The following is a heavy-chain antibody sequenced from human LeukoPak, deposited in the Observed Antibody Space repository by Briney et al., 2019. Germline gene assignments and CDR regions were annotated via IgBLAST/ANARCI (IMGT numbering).Heavy chain of an antibody. Sequence: SETLSLTCTVSGGSINSYYWSWIRQPPGKGLEWIGYVHYSGTTKYNPSLKSRVTTSVDTSKNQISLRVNSVTAADTAVYYCARELGYCSGGTCYSAHAFDIWGQGTMVTVSS. J-gene: IGHJ3*02. CDR3: ARELGYCSGGTCYSAHAFDI. V-gene: IGHV4-59*01. CDR2: VHYSGTT. D-gene: IGHD2-15*01. CDR1: GGSINSYY.